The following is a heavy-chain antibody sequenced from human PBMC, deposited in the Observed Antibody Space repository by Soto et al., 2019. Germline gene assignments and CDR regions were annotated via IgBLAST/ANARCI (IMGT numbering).Heavy chain of an antibody. CDR1: VYSFAGYW. Sequence: PGESLNISCKGSVYSFAGYWITWVRQEPGKGLEWMGRIDPSDSQTYYSPSFRGHVTISVTKSITTVFLQWSSLRASDTAMYYCARQIYDSDTGPNFQYYFDSWGQGTPVTVSS. J-gene: IGHJ4*02. CDR2: IDPSDSQT. V-gene: IGHV5-10-1*01. CDR3: ARQIYDSDTGPNFQYYFDS. D-gene: IGHD3-22*01.